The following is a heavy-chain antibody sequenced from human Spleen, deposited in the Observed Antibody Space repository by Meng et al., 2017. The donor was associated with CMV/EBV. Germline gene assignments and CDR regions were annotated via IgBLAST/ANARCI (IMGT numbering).Heavy chain of an antibody. Sequence: GGSLRLSCAASGFMFDEYAMHWVRQAPGKGLEWVSGISWKSDSLGYAGSVKGRFTISRDNAKKSLYLQMNSLRTEDTAFYYCAKAGRDDFWSGFAYYFDYWGQGTLVTVSS. CDR2: ISWKSDSL. CDR3: AKAGRDDFWSGFAYYFDY. CDR1: GFMFDEYA. D-gene: IGHD3-3*01. V-gene: IGHV3-9*01. J-gene: IGHJ4*02.